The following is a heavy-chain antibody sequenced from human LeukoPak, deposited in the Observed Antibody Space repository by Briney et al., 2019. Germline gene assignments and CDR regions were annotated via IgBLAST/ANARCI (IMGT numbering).Heavy chain of an antibody. V-gene: IGHV3-48*01. CDR2: ISSSSSTI. J-gene: IGHJ4*02. Sequence: GGSLRLSRTVSGFSLSSYALSWVRQAPGKGLEWVSYISSSSSTIYYADSVKGRFTISRDNSKNTLYLQMNSLRAEDTAVYYCARAVSSGWYAVYWGQGTLVTVSS. CDR1: GFSLSSYA. CDR3: ARAVSSGWYAVY. D-gene: IGHD6-19*01.